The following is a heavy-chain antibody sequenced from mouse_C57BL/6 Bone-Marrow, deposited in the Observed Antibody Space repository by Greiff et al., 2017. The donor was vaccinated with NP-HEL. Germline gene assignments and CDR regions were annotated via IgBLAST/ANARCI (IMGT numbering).Heavy chain of an antibody. Sequence: EVKVVESGGDLVKPGGSLKLSCAASGFTFSSYGMSWVRQTPDKRLEWVATISSGGSYTYYPDSVKGRFTISRDNAKNTLYLQMSSLKSEDTAMYYCARLANWDPYYFDYWGQGTTLTVSS. CDR2: ISSGGSYT. J-gene: IGHJ2*01. CDR3: ARLANWDPYYFDY. CDR1: GFTFSSYG. V-gene: IGHV5-6*01. D-gene: IGHD4-1*01.